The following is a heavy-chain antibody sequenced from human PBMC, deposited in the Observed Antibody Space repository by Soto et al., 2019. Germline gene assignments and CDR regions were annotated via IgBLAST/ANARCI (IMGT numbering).Heavy chain of an antibody. CDR1: GFTFSSYA. V-gene: IGHV3-30-3*01. CDR2: ISYDGSNK. D-gene: IGHD4-17*01. J-gene: IGHJ4*02. CDR3: ARDLSYGDYYFDY. Sequence: QVQLVESGGGVVQPGRSLRLSCAASGFTFSSYAMHWVRQAPGKGLEWVAVISYDGSNKYYADSVKGRFTISRDNSKNTLYLQMNSLRAEYTAVYYCARDLSYGDYYFDYWGQGTLVTVSS.